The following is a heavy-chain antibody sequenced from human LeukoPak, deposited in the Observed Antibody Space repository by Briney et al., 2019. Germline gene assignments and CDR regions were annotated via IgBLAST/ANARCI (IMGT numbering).Heavy chain of an antibody. CDR3: AALGITMIGGV. Sequence: LSGGSLRLSCAASGFTFSSYEMNWVRQAPGKGLEWVSYISSSGSTIDYADTVKGRFTISRDHAKNSLYLQMTSLRAEDTAVYYCAALGITMIGGVWGKGTTVTISS. D-gene: IGHD3-10*02. CDR1: GFTFSSYE. J-gene: IGHJ6*04. V-gene: IGHV3-48*03. CDR2: ISSSGSTI.